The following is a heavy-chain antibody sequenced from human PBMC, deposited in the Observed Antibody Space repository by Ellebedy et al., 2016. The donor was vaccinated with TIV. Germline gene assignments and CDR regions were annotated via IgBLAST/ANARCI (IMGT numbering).Heavy chain of an antibody. CDR2: ISGSGGAT. Sequence: GESLKISCAASGFTFSSYGMSWVRQAPGKGPEWVSAISGSGGATVYADSVKGRFTISRDNYKNTLYMQMNSLRAEDTAVYYCAKGRIVAPGRHDSFDIWGQGTMVTVSS. CDR3: AKGRIVAPGRHDSFDI. D-gene: IGHD2-2*01. J-gene: IGHJ3*02. CDR1: GFTFSSYG. V-gene: IGHV3-23*01.